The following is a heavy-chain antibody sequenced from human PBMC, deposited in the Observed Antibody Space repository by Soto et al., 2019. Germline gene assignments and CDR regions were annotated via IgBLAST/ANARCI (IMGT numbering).Heavy chain of an antibody. J-gene: IGHJ3*02. Sequence: PGGSLRLSCAASGFTFSSYAMHWVRQAPGKGLEWVSAISGSGGSTYYADSVKGRFTISRDNSKNTLYLQMNSLRAEDTAVYYCAKDQNKRVRGVNDAFDIWGQGTMVTVSS. D-gene: IGHD3-10*01. CDR1: GFTFSSYA. CDR3: AKDQNKRVRGVNDAFDI. CDR2: ISGSGGST. V-gene: IGHV3-23*01.